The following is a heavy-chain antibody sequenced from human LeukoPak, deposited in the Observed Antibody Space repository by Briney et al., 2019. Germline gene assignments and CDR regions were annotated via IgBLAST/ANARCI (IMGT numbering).Heavy chain of an antibody. CDR2: INHSGST. J-gene: IGHJ3*02. Sequence: PSETLSLTCGVYGGPFSDHYWSWIRQTPGKGLEWIGEINHSGSTNYNPSLKSRVTISVDTSKNQFSLKLSSVTAADTAVHYCARVTADAFDIWGQGTMVTVSS. CDR1: GGPFSDHY. V-gene: IGHV4-34*01. CDR3: ARVTADAFDI.